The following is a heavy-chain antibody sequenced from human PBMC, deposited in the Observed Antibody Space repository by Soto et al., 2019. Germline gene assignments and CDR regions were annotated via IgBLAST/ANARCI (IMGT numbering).Heavy chain of an antibody. CDR1: GYTFTSYA. J-gene: IGHJ6*02. V-gene: IGHV1-2*04. D-gene: IGHD6-6*01. Sequence: ASVKVSCKASGYTFTSYAMHWVRQAPGQGLEWMGWINPNSGGTNYAQKFQGWVTMTRDTSISTAYMELSRLRSDDTAVYYCARDLVGYYYGMDVWGQGTTVTVCS. CDR3: ARDLVGYYYGMDV. CDR2: INPNSGGT.